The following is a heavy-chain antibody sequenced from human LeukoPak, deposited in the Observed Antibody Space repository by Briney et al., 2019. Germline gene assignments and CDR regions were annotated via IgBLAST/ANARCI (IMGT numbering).Heavy chain of an antibody. Sequence: PGGSLRLSCAASGFTFSSYWMHWVRQAPGKGLVWVSRINSDGSSTSYADSVKGRFTISRDNAKNTLYLQMNSLRAEDTAVYYCFTMVRGPRSGDAFDIWGQGTMVTVSS. CDR2: INSDGSST. J-gene: IGHJ3*02. V-gene: IGHV3-74*01. CDR3: FTMVRGPRSGDAFDI. CDR1: GFTFSSYW. D-gene: IGHD3-10*01.